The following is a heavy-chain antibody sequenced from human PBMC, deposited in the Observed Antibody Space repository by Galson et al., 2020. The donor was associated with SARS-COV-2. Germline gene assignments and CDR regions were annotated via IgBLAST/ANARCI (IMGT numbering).Heavy chain of an antibody. CDR1: GFTFSNAW. CDR2: IKSKTDGGTT. V-gene: IGHV3-15*01. CDR3: TTDNKNYEIWTGYYSPLDY. D-gene: IGHD3-9*01. J-gene: IGHJ4*02. Sequence: GGSLRLSCAASGFTFSNAWMSWVRQAPGKGLEWVGRIKSKTDGGTTYYAAPVKGRFTISRDDSKNTLYLQMNSLKTEDTAVYYCTTDNKNYEIWTGYYSPLDYGGQGTLVTVSS.